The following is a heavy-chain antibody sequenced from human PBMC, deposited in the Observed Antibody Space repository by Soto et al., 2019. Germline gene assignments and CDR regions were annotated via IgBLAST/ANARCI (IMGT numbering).Heavy chain of an antibody. CDR2: INHSGST. J-gene: IGHJ6*02. D-gene: IGHD3-10*01. V-gene: IGHV4-34*01. Sequence: SETLSLTCAVYGGSFSGYYWSWIRQPPGKGLEWIGEINHSGSTNYNPSLKSRVTISVDTSKNQFSLKLSSVTAADTAVYYCARGAYYGSGSLSTRTYYCCGMDVWGQGTTVTVSS. CDR3: ARGAYYGSGSLSTRTYYCCGMDV. CDR1: GGSFSGYY.